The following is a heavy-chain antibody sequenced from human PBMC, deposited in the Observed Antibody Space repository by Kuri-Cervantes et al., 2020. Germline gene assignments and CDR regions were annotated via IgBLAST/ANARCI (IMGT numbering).Heavy chain of an antibody. Sequence: GESLKISCAASGFTFSSYEMNWVRQAPGKGLEWVSYISGSGTTKYYADSVKGRFTISRDNATNSLYLQMNSLRAEDTAVYYCARDPHSFNWFDPWGQGTLVTVSS. CDR3: ARDPHSFNWFDP. V-gene: IGHV3-48*03. CDR1: GFTFSSYE. J-gene: IGHJ5*02. CDR2: ISGSGTTK.